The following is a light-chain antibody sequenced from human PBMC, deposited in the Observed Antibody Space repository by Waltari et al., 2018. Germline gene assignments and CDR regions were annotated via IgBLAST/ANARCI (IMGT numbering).Light chain of an antibody. CDR1: IPRIGAGSD. J-gene: IGLJ2*01. V-gene: IGLV1-40*01. CDR3: QSYDSSLGASL. Sequence: QSVLTQPPSVSGAPGQRVTISCIGSIPRIGAGSDVTWYQQFPGTAPNLLIYADNNRPSGVPDRFSGSVSGTSASLAITGLQADDEAEYYCQSYDSSLGASLFGGGTKLTVL. CDR2: ADN.